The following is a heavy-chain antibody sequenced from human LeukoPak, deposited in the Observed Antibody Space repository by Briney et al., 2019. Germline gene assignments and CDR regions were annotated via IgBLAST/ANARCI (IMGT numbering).Heavy chain of an antibody. CDR1: GGTFSSYA. CDR3: ARDASELEGEGSYYYYMDV. D-gene: IGHD3-16*01. V-gene: IGHV1-69*01. J-gene: IGHJ6*03. CDR2: IIPIFGTA. Sequence: GSSVKVSCKASGGTFSSYAISWVRQAPGQGLEWMGGIIPIFGTANYAQKCQGRVTITADESTSTAYMELSSLRSEDTAVYYCARDASELEGEGSYYYYMDVWGKGTTVTVSS.